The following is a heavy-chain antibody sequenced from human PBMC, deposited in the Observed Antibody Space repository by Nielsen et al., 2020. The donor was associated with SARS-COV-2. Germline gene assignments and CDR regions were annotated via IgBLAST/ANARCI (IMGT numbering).Heavy chain of an antibody. Sequence: GGSLRLSCAASGFTFDDYAMHWVRQAPGKGLEWVSGISWNSGSIGYADSVKGRFTISRDNAKNSLYLQMNSLRAEDTALYYCAKEEVIGYCSGGSCHYYYYGMDVWGQGTTVIVSS. D-gene: IGHD2-15*01. CDR2: ISWNSGSI. CDR3: AKEEVIGYCSGGSCHYYYYGMDV. V-gene: IGHV3-9*01. J-gene: IGHJ6*02. CDR1: GFTFDDYA.